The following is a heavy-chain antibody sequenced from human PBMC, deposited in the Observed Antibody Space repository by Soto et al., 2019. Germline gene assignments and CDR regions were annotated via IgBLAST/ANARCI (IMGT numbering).Heavy chain of an antibody. CDR3: VAELDFGKLSVV. Sequence: QVQLVQSGVEVKKPGSSVRVSCKASGDTFKNSVISWVRQAPGQGLEWMGGTSPLFGTTAYAQKFQGRLTITTDESTTTAYIEVSRLTSEDTAVYYCVAELDFGKLSVVWGQGTTVIVSS. CDR2: TSPLFGTT. J-gene: IGHJ6*02. V-gene: IGHV1-69*01. CDR1: GDTFKNSV. D-gene: IGHD3-10*01.